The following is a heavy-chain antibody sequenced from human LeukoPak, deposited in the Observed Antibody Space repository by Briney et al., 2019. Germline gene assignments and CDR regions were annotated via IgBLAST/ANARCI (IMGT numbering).Heavy chain of an antibody. CDR2: ISYDGSNK. CDR1: GFTFSSYG. Sequence: GGSLRLSCAASGFTFSSYGMHWVRQAPGKGLERVAVISYDGSNKYYADSVKGRFTISRDNSENTLYLQMNSLRAEDTAVYYCAKSPGHCSGGSCYSSGYFQHWGQGTLVTVSS. V-gene: IGHV3-30*18. D-gene: IGHD2-15*01. CDR3: AKSPGHCSGGSCYSSGYFQH. J-gene: IGHJ1*01.